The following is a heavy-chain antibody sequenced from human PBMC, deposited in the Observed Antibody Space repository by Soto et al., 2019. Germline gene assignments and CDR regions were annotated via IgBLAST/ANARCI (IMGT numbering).Heavy chain of an antibody. CDR1: GFTFGDYA. Sequence: GGSLRLSCTASGFTFGDYAMSWFRQAPGKGLEWVGFIRSKAYGGTTEYAASVKGRFTISRDDSKSIAYLQMNSLKTEDTAVYYCTRALGMTTVPFDYWGQGTLVTVSS. D-gene: IGHD4-17*01. V-gene: IGHV3-49*03. CDR3: TRALGMTTVPFDY. J-gene: IGHJ4*02. CDR2: IRSKAYGGTT.